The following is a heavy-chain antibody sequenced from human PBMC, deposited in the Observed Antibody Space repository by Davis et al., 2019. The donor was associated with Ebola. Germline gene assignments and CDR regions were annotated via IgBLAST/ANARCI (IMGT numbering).Heavy chain of an antibody. D-gene: IGHD1-26*01. CDR3: AKLEWELLRSDDAFDI. V-gene: IGHV3-21*01. CDR2: ISSSSSYI. CDR1: GFTFSSYS. J-gene: IGHJ3*02. Sequence: GESLKISCAASGFTFSSYSMNWVRQAPGKGLEWVSSISSSSSYIYYADSVKGRFTISRDNAKNALYLQVNSLRAEDTAVYYCAKLEWELLRSDDAFDIWGQGTMVTVSS.